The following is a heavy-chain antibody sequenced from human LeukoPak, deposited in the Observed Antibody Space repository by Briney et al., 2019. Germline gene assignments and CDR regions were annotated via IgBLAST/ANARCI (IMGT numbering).Heavy chain of an antibody. V-gene: IGHV4-39*01. J-gene: IGHJ4*02. CDR3: ARHSGRAYYDILTGSVGFDY. D-gene: IGHD3-9*01. Sequence: SETLSLTCTVSGGSISSSSYYWGWIRQPPGKGLEWIGSIYYSGSTYYNPSLKSRVTISVDTSKNQFSLKLSSVTAADTAVYYCARHSGRAYYDILTGSVGFDYWGQGPRVTVSS. CDR1: GGSISSSSYY. CDR2: IYYSGST.